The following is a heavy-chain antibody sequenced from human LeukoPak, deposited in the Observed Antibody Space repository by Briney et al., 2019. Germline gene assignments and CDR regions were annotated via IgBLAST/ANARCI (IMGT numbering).Heavy chain of an antibody. CDR1: GFTFSSYE. CDR2: ISSSGFNI. CDR3: AGQSRLGYCSGGSCYSQPFDP. V-gene: IGHV3-48*03. D-gene: IGHD2-15*01. J-gene: IGHJ5*02. Sequence: AGGSLGLSCAVSGFTFSSYEMNWVRQAPGKGLEWVSYISSSGFNIYYADSVKGRFTISRDNAKNSLYLQMNSLRAEDTAVYYCAGQSRLGYCSGGSCYSQPFDPWGQGTLVTVSS.